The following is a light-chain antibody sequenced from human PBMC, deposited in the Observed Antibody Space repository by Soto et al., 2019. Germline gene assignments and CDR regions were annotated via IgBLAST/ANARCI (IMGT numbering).Light chain of an antibody. CDR3: SSYTSASRYV. J-gene: IGLJ1*01. V-gene: IGLV2-18*02. CDR1: SSDVGKYDR. Sequence: QSALTRPPPRSGSPGQGVTISCTGTSSDVGKYDRVSWYQQPPGTAPRLIMYEVTNRSSGVPARFSGSKSGNTASLTISGLQAEDEADYFCSSYTSASRYVFGAGTKVTVL. CDR2: EVT.